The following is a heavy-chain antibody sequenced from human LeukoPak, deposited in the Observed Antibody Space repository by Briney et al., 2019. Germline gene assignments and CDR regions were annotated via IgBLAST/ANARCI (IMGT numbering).Heavy chain of an antibody. CDR1: GFTFSSYG. D-gene: IGHD2-15*01. CDR2: IRYDGSNK. V-gene: IGHV3-30*02. J-gene: IGHJ6*02. CDR3: AKEFKDIVVVVAASPPYGMDV. Sequence: GGSLRLSCAASGFTFSSYGMHWVRQAPGKGLEWVAFIRYDGSNKYYADSVKGRFTISRDNSKNTLYLQMSSLRAEDTAVYYCAKEFKDIVVVVAASPPYGMDVWGQGTTVTVSS.